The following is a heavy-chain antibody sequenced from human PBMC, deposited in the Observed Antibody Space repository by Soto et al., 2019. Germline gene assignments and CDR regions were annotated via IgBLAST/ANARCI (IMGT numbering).Heavy chain of an antibody. Sequence: GGSLRLSCAASGFTFSSYSMNWVRQAPGSGPEWVSYISSSSNSIYYADSVKGRFTISRDNAKNSLHLQMNSLRAEDTAVYYCASPXECSTTSCIRWGQGQWSPSPQ. V-gene: IGHV3-48*01. CDR3: ASPXECSTTSCIR. CDR1: GFTFSSYS. J-gene: IGHJ3*01. CDR2: ISSSSNSI. D-gene: IGHD2-2*01.